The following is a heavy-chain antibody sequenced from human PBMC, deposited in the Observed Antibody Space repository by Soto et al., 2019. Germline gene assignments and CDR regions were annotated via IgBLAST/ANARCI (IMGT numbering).Heavy chain of an antibody. CDR3: ARPIYCSTTSRDY. Sequence: SGPTLVNPTHTLTLTCTFSGFSLSTSGMCVSWIRQPPGKALEWLALIYWDDDKYYSTSLKTRLTISKDTSKNQVVLTVTNLDPVDTATYYCARPIYCSTTSRDYWGQGTPVTVSS. CDR2: IYWDDDK. V-gene: IGHV2-70*01. J-gene: IGHJ4*02. D-gene: IGHD2-2*01. CDR1: GFSLSTSGMC.